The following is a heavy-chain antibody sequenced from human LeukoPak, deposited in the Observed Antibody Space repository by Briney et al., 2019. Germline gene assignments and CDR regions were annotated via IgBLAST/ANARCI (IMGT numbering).Heavy chain of an antibody. Sequence: GGSLRLSCAASGFTFSSYWMSWVRQAPGKGLEWVANIKRDGSEKYYVDSVKGRFTISRDSAKNSLYLQMNSLRAEDTAVYYCAAGGSGGTVTSKYMDVWGKGTTVTVSS. D-gene: IGHD4-11*01. J-gene: IGHJ6*03. V-gene: IGHV3-7*01. CDR1: GFTFSSYW. CDR2: IKRDGSEK. CDR3: AAGGSGGTVTSKYMDV.